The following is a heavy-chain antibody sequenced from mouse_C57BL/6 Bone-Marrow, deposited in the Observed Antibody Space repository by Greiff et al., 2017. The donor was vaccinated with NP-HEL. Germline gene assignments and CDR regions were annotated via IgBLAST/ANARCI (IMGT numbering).Heavy chain of an antibody. CDR3: ARLGRLRAMDY. CDR1: GYTFTSYW. V-gene: IGHV1-64*01. CDR2: IHPNSGST. Sequence: QVQLQQPGAELVKPGASVKLSCKASGYTFTSYWMHWVKQRPGQGLEWIGMIHPNSGSTNYNEKFKSKATLTVDKSSSTAYMQLSSLTSEDSSVDYCARLGRLRAMDYWGQGTSVTVSS. J-gene: IGHJ4*01. D-gene: IGHD2-4*01.